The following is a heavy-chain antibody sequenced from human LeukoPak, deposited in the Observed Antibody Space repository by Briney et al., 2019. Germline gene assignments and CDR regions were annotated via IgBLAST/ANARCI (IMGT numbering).Heavy chain of an antibody. CDR2: IIPIFGTA. D-gene: IGHD2-21*02. Sequence: ASVKVSCKASGGTFSSYAISWVRQAPGQGLEWMGGIIPIFGTANYAQKFQGRVTITADESTSTAYMELSSLRSEDTAVYYCARDPSMVTAREAIDYWGQGTLVTVSS. CDR3: ARDPSMVTAREAIDY. J-gene: IGHJ4*02. CDR1: GGTFSSYA. V-gene: IGHV1-69*13.